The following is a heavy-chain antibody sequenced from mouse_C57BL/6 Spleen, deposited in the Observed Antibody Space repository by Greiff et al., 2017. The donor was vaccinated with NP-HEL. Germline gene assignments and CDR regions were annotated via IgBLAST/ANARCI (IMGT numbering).Heavy chain of an antibody. D-gene: IGHD1-1*01. CDR2: IYPGDGDT. V-gene: IGHV1-82*01. CDR3: ARGGYYGSSYRWYFDV. CDR1: GYAFSSSW. J-gene: IGHJ1*03. Sequence: VQRVESGPELVKPGASVKISCKASGYAFSSSWMNWVKQRPGKGLEWIGRIYPGDGDTNYNGKFKGKATLTADKSSSTAYMQLSSLTSEDSAVYFCARGGYYGSSYRWYFDVWGTGTTVTVSS.